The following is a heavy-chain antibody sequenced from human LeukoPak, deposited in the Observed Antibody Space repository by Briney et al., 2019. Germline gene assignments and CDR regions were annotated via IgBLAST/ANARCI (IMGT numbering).Heavy chain of an antibody. CDR2: IYYSGST. CDR1: GGSISSYY. CDR3: ARGVIYYDSSGFDY. J-gene: IGHJ4*02. Sequence: SETLSLTCTVSGGSISSYYWSWIRQPPGKGLEWIGYIYYSGSTYYNPSLKSRVTISVDTSKNQFSLKLSSVTAADTAVYYCARGVIYYDSSGFDYWGQGTLVTVSS. D-gene: IGHD3-22*01. V-gene: IGHV4-59*12.